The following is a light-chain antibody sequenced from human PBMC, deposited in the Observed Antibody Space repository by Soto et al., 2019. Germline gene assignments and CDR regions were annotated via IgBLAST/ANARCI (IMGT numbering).Light chain of an antibody. V-gene: IGKV3-15*01. CDR1: QSVSTQ. CDR2: DTS. J-gene: IGKJ1*01. Sequence: ELVISQNTARASVTLGEKVTLSGGASQSVSTQSACYQHKPGQAPRLLIYDTSTRAAGIPARFTGSGSGTDFTRTRCGLQAEDFTVYYDLQDNTWRSSGFGQGTKVDI. CDR3: LQDNTWRSSG.